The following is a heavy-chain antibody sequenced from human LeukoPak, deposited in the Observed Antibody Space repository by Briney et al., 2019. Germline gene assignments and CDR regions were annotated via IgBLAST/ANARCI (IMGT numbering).Heavy chain of an antibody. CDR1: GGSFSGYY. CDR3: ARNPGNYYGMDV. V-gene: IGHV4-34*01. Sequence: SETLSLTCAVYGGSFSGYYWSWIRQPPGKGLEWIGEINHSGSTNYNPSLKSRVTISVDTSKNQFSLKLSSVPAADTAVYYCARNPGNYYGMDVWGQGTTVTVSS. CDR2: INHSGST. J-gene: IGHJ6*02.